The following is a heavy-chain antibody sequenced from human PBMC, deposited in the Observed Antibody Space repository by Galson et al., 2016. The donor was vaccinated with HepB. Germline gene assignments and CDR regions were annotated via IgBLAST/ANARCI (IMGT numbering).Heavy chain of an antibody. J-gene: IGHJ4*02. CDR2: ISYDGSNK. V-gene: IGHV3-30-3*01. CDR3: ARSRGYSTDYFDY. D-gene: IGHD3-22*01. Sequence: SLRLSCAASGFTFSKYAIHWVRQAPGKGLEWVALISYDGSNKYYADSVKGRFTIFRDNSKNTLYLQMNSLSADDTALYYCARSRGYSTDYFDYWGQGTLVTVS. CDR1: GFTFSKYA.